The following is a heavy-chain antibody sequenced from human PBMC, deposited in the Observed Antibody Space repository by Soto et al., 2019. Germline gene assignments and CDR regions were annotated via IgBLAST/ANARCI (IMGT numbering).Heavy chain of an antibody. V-gene: IGHV1-18*01. D-gene: IGHD3-3*01. CDR3: ARDNSGDFWSGYSHYYFDY. CDR1: GYTLTSYG. Sequence: ASVKVSCKASGYTLTSYGISWVRQAPGQGLEWMGWISAYSGKTNYAQKVQGRVTMTTDTSTSTVYMEVRSLRSDDTAVYYCARDNSGDFWSGYSHYYFDYWGQGTLVTVSS. J-gene: IGHJ4*02. CDR2: ISAYSGKT.